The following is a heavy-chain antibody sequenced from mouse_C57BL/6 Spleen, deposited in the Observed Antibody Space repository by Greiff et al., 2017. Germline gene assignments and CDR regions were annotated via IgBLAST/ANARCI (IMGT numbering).Heavy chain of an antibody. CDR2: IDPSDSYT. CDR3: ARSGIYYGKRGYLDY. V-gene: IGHV1-69*01. J-gene: IGHJ2*01. D-gene: IGHD2-1*01. CDR1: GYTFTSYW. Sequence: QVQLQQPGAELVMPGASVKLSCKASGYTFTSYWMHWVKQRPGPGLEWIGEIDPSDSYTNYNQKFKGKSTLTVDKSASTAYMQLSSLTSEDSAVYYCARSGIYYGKRGYLDYWGEGTTLTVSS.